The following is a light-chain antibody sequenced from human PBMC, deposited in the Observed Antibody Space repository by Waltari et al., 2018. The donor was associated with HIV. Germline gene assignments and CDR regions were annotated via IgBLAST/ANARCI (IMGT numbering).Light chain of an antibody. Sequence: QSVLTQPPSVSGAPGQRVTISCTGSSSNIGAGYDVHWYQQLPGRAPKLLIYGTTNRPSGVPDRCSGSKSGTSAALAITGLQAVDETDYYCQSYDTSLSASVFGTGTKVTVL. CDR1: SSNIGAGYD. CDR2: GTT. V-gene: IGLV1-40*01. CDR3: QSYDTSLSASV. J-gene: IGLJ1*01.